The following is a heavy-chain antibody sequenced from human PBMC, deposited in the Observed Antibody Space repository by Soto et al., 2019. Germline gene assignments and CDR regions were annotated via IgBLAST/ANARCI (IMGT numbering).Heavy chain of an antibody. V-gene: IGHV3-43D*04. Sequence: GGSLSLSCAAAGFTFDDYAMHWVRQSPGKGLEWVCLISWDGDTIFYADSVKGRFTIARDNTKNSLYLQMTSLRSEDTAFYYCAKGISSLAPLDSWGQGTLVTVSS. D-gene: IGHD3-3*02. CDR1: GFTFDDYA. CDR2: ISWDGDTI. CDR3: AKGISSLAPLDS. J-gene: IGHJ4*02.